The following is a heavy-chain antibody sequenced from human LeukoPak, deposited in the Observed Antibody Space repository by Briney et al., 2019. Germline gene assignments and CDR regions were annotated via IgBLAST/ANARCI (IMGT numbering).Heavy chain of an antibody. CDR1: GFTFDDYA. J-gene: IGHJ4*02. V-gene: IGHV3-9*01. CDR3: AKDSGHYDSGSYLDY. D-gene: IGHD3-10*01. Sequence: GRSLRLSCAASGFTFDDYAMHWVRQAPGKGLEWVSGISWNSGSIGYADSVKGRFTISRDNAKNSLYLQMNSLRAEDTAVYYCAKDSGHYDSGSYLDYWGQGTLVTVSS. CDR2: ISWNSGSI.